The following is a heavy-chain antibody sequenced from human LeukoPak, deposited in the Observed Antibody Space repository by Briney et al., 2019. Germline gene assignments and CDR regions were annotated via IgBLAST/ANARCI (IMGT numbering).Heavy chain of an antibody. CDR2: INYSGST. V-gene: IGHV4-59*08. D-gene: IGHD1-26*01. CDR1: GGSISTYY. CDR3: ARYSGSYSGFDY. Sequence: SETLSLTCTVSGGSISTYYWSWIRQPPGKGLEWIGYINYSGSTNYNPSLKSRVTISVDTSKNQFSLKLRSVTAADTAVYYCARYSGSYSGFDYWGQGTLVTVSS. J-gene: IGHJ4*02.